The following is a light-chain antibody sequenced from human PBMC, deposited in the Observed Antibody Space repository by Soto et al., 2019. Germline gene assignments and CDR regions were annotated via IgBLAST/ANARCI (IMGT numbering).Light chain of an antibody. CDR2: DAS. V-gene: IGKV3-20*01. CDR1: QTFGGTY. J-gene: IGKJ2*01. Sequence: ESVLTQSQGTLSLSPGERVTLSCRASQTFGGTYLAWYQQKPGQSPRLLIYDASSRATGIPDRFSGSGSGTDFTLTISRLEPEDFAVYYCQQFGTSPLYTFGQGTKVDIK. CDR3: QQFGTSPLYT.